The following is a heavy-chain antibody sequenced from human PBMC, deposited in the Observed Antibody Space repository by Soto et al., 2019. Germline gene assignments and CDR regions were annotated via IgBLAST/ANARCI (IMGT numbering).Heavy chain of an antibody. CDR1: GGSISSGGYY. Sequence: NPSETLSLTCTVSGGSISSGGYYWSWIRQHPGKGLEWIGYIYYSGSTYYNPSLKSRVTISVDTSKNQFSLKLSSVTAADTAVYYCAREDSSSWYGYFDYWGQGTLVTVS. D-gene: IGHD6-13*01. J-gene: IGHJ4*02. CDR2: IYYSGST. CDR3: AREDSSSWYGYFDY. V-gene: IGHV4-31*03.